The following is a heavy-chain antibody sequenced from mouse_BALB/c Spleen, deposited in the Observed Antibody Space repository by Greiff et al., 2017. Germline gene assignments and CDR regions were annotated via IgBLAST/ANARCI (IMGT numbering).Heavy chain of an antibody. CDR3: DHSRDGEWYFDV. CDR1: GFPFTSHG. CDR2: IWGDGCT. V-gene: IGHV2-3*01. J-gene: IGHJ1*01. Sequence: QVQLQQSGPGLVAPSQSLSTICTVFGFPFTSHGVSRVRQPPGKGPEWLGVIWGDGCTNYHPALIARLSISKDNSKSQVFLKLNNLQTDDTATYYCDHSRDGEWYFDVWGAGTTVTVSS. D-gene: IGHD3-1*01.